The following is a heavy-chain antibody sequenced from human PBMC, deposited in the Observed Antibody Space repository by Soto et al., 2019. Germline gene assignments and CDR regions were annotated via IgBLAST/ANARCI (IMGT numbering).Heavy chain of an antibody. CDR2: ISGSGGST. CDR3: AKRIAAAGHWDY. D-gene: IGHD6-13*01. CDR1: GFTFSSYA. J-gene: IGHJ4*02. V-gene: IGHV3-23*01. Sequence: EVQLLESGGGLVQPGGSLRLSCAASGFTFSSYAMSWVRQAPGKGLEWVSAISGSGGSTYYADSVKGRFTISRDNSKNTLYLQVNSLRGEDTAVYYFAKRIAAAGHWDYWGQGTLVTFSS.